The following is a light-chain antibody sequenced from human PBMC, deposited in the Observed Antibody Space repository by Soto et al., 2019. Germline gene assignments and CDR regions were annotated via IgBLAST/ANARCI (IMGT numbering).Light chain of an antibody. Sequence: IGLTQSPGTLSLSPGERASLSCRASQSVSSNYLAWFQQIPGQAPRLLISTASSRATDIPDRFSGSGSGTDFTLTISRLEPEDFAVYYCHQYGSSPYTFGQGTRLEIK. CDR3: HQYGSSPYT. CDR1: QSVSSNY. V-gene: IGKV3-20*01. J-gene: IGKJ5*01. CDR2: TAS.